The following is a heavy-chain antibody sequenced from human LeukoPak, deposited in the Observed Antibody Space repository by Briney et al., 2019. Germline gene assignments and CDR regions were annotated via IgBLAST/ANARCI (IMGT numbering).Heavy chain of an antibody. V-gene: IGHV4-34*01. CDR1: GGSFSDYY. CDR3: ARDKGRGRPTPGDYYGMDV. Sequence: PSETLSLTCAVYGGSFSDYYWNWIRQPPGKGLEWIGEINHRGSTNYNASLKSRVTMSVDTSKNQFSLRLSSVTAADTAVYYCARDKGRGRPTPGDYYGMDVWGQGTTVTVSS. CDR2: INHRGST. D-gene: IGHD4-17*01. J-gene: IGHJ6*02.